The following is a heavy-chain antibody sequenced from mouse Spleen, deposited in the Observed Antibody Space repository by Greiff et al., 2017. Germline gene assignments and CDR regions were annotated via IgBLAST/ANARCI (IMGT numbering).Heavy chain of an antibody. CDR1: GYTFTDYY. Sequence: EVKLVESGPVLVKPGASVKMSCKASGYTFTDYYMNWVKQSHGKSLEWIGVINPYNGGTSYNQKFKGKATLTVDKSSSTAYMELNSLTSEDSAVYYCARRGYGNYPFDYWGQGTTLTVSS. D-gene: IGHD2-10*02. J-gene: IGHJ2*01. CDR2: INPYNGGT. CDR3: ARRGYGNYPFDY. V-gene: IGHV1-19*01.